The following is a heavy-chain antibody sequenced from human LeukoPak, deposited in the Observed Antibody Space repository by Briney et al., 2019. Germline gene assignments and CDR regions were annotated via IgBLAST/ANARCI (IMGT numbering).Heavy chain of an antibody. D-gene: IGHD7-27*01. CDR1: GGSSSSRSYY. J-gene: IGHJ3*02. CDR3: ARDLHSPPGAFDI. V-gene: IGHV4-39*07. CDR2: IYYSGST. Sequence: SETLSLTCTVSGGSSSSRSYYWGWIRQPPGQRLEWIGSIYYSGSTYYNPSLKSRVTISVDTSKNQFSLKLSSVTAADTAVYYCARDLHSPPGAFDIWGQGTMVTVSS.